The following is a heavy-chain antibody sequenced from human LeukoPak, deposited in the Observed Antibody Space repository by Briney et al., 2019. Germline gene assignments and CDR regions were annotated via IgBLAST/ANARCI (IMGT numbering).Heavy chain of an antibody. Sequence: GASVKVSCKASGYTFTSYGISWVRQAPGQGLEWMGWISAYNGNTNYAQKLQGRVTMTTDTSTSTAYMELRSLRSDDTAVYYCARDSGGDGDTIFGRYGMHVWGQGTTVTVSS. CDR1: GYTFTSYG. J-gene: IGHJ6*02. V-gene: IGHV1-18*01. CDR3: ARDSGGDGDTIFGRYGMHV. D-gene: IGHD3-3*01. CDR2: ISAYNGNT.